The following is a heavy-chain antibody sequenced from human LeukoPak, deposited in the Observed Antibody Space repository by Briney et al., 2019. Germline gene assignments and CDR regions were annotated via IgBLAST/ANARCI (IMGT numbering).Heavy chain of an antibody. J-gene: IGHJ4*02. Sequence: ASVKVSCKASGYTFTGYYIHWVRQAPGQGLEWMGWVNPNDGGTNYAQKFQGRVTMTRDTSISTAYMELSRLRSDDTAVYYCARGLEYYYDSSGYPRVWGQGTLVTVSS. D-gene: IGHD3-22*01. CDR1: GYTFTGYY. CDR3: ARGLEYYYDSSGYPRV. CDR2: VNPNDGGT. V-gene: IGHV1-2*02.